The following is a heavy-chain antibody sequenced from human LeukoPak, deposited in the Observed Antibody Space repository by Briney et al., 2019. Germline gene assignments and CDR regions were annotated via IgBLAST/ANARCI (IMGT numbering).Heavy chain of an antibody. V-gene: IGHV4-38-2*01. Sequence: PSETLSLTCAVSGYPISSGYYWGWIRQPPGKGLEWIGSIYHSGSTYYNPSLKSRVTISVDTSKNQFSLKLSSVTAADTAVYYCARGDLPTIVVVPAAIGYWGQGTLVTVSS. D-gene: IGHD2-2*01. CDR3: ARGDLPTIVVVPAAIGY. CDR2: IYHSGST. J-gene: IGHJ4*02. CDR1: GYPISSGYY.